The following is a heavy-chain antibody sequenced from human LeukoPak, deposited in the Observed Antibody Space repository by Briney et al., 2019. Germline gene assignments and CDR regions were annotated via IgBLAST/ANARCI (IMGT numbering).Heavy chain of an antibody. Sequence: GGSLRLSCAASGFTFSGYAMSWVRQAPGKGLEWVSTFSGGGDHTYYVDSVKGRFTISRDKSKNTLHLQMNSLRVEDTAVYYCAKDSGYDFFVDYFDYWGQGTLVTVSS. D-gene: IGHD5-12*01. CDR3: AKDSGYDFFVDYFDY. J-gene: IGHJ4*02. CDR1: GFTFSGYA. V-gene: IGHV3-23*01. CDR2: FSGGGDHT.